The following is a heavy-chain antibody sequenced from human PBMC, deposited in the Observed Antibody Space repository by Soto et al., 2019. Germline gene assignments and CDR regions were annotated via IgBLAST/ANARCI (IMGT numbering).Heavy chain of an antibody. Sequence: VGSLRLSCSASGFIFSESTIYWVRQVPGKGLEAISAVSTSGRSTYYADSVKDRFTISRDNSKNTLFLQMGSLRPEDTAIYYCVKQAHGLDGVAFDYWGQGTQVTVSS. CDR2: VSTSGRST. CDR3: VKQAHGLDGVAFDY. J-gene: IGHJ4*02. D-gene: IGHD2-15*01. CDR1: GFIFSEST. V-gene: IGHV3-64D*06.